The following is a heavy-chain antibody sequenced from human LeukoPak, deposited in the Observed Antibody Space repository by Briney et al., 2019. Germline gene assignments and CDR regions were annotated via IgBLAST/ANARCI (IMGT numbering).Heavy chain of an antibody. J-gene: IGHJ4*02. CDR2: ISGSGGGT. CDR3: AKGNIPRNYYFDY. CDR1: GFTFSSYS. Sequence: GGSLRLSCAASGFTFSSYSMNWVRQAPGKGLEWVSGISGSGGGTYYADSVTGRFTISRDSSKNTLSLQMNSLRAEDTAIYYCAKGNIPRNYYFDYWGQGTLVTVSS. V-gene: IGHV3-23*01.